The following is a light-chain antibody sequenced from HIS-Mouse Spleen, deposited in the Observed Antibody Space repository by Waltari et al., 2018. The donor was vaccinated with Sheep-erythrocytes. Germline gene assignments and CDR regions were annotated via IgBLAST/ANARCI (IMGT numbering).Light chain of an antibody. V-gene: IGKV2-28*01. CDR3: MQALQTPIFT. J-gene: IGKJ3*01. CDR2: LGS. Sequence: DIVMTQSPLSLPVTPGEPASISCRSSQSLLHSNGYNYLDWYRQKPGQSPQLLIYLGSNRASGVPDRFRSSGSGTDFTLKISRVEAEDVGVYYCMQALQTPIFTFGPGTKVDIK. CDR1: QSLLHSNGYNY.